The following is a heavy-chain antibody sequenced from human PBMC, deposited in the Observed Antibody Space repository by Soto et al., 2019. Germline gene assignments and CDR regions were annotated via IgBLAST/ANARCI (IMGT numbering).Heavy chain of an antibody. Sequence: GGSLRLSCAASGFTFSSYAMRWVRQAPGKGLEWVSAISGSGGSTYYADSVKGRFTISRDNSKNTLYLQMNSLRAEDAAVEYCAKDQGDYYDSSGYCPTFDYWGQGTLVTVSS. CDR1: GFTFSSYA. CDR2: ISGSGGST. CDR3: AKDQGDYYDSSGYCPTFDY. D-gene: IGHD3-22*01. V-gene: IGHV3-23*01. J-gene: IGHJ4*02.